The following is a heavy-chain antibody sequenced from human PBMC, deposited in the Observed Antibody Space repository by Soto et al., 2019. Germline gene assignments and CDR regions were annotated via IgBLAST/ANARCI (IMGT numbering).Heavy chain of an antibody. CDR1: GYTFTSYD. J-gene: IGHJ6*02. V-gene: IGHV1-8*01. CDR3: AREGGEGAVDRTKEDTMAV. D-gene: IGHD6-19*01. Sequence: QVQLVQSGAEVKKPGASVKVSCKASGYTFTSYDINWVRQATGQGLEWMGWMNNNSGNTGYAQKFQGRVTMTSKTYIRHAYRELRSLRSETTAVYYCAREGGEGAVDRTKEDTMAVWGQGTTGTAFS. CDR2: MNNNSGNT.